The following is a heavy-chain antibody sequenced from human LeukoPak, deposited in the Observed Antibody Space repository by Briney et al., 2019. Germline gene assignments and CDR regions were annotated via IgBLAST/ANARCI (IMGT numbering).Heavy chain of an antibody. V-gene: IGHV3-53*04. D-gene: IGHD3-16*01. CDR2: IYMGGTT. CDR1: GFTVSIHD. CDR3: ARVGDEVAYTRGYLDH. J-gene: IGHJ4*02. Sequence: GGSLRLSCAASGFTVSIHDMSWVRQAPGKGLEWVSVIYMGGTTYYADSVKGRFTISRHSSKNTLYLQMDSLRAEDTAVYYCARVGDEVAYTRGYLDHWSQGTLVTVSS.